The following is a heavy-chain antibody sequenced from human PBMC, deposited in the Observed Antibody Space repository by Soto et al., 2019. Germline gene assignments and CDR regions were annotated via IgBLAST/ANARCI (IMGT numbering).Heavy chain of an antibody. Sequence: GGSLRLSCAASGFTFSGSAMHWVRQASGKGLEWVGRIRSKANNYATAYAASVKGRFTISRDDSTNTAYLQMNSLKTEDTAVYYCTRLIGNMFRGVIEPEYWSQGTLVTVSS. V-gene: IGHV3-73*01. CDR1: GFTFSGSA. J-gene: IGHJ4*02. CDR3: TRLIGNMFRGVIEPEY. D-gene: IGHD3-10*01. CDR2: IRSKANNYAT.